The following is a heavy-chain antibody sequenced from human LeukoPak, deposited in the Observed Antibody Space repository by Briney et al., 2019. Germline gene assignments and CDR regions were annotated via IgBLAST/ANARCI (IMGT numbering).Heavy chain of an antibody. CDR1: GFTFSSYS. J-gene: IGHJ4*02. V-gene: IGHV3-21*01. CDR2: ISSSSSYI. CDR3: ARDRIAVAATETSFGY. Sequence: GGSLRLSCAASGFTFSSYSMNWVRQAPGKGLEWVSSISSSSSYIYYADSVKGRFTISRGNAKNSLYLQMNSLRAEDTAVYYCARDRIAVAATETSFGYWGQGTLVTVSS. D-gene: IGHD6-19*01.